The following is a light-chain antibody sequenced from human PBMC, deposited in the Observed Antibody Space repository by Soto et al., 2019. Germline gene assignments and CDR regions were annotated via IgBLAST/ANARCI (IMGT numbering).Light chain of an antibody. CDR2: GAS. CDR1: QSVSSSY. V-gene: IGKV3-20*01. CDR3: QQHVSSPRT. Sequence: EIVLTQSPGTLSLSPGERVTLSCRASQSVSSSYLAWYQQIPGQAPRLLLYGASRRATGIPDRFSGSGSGTDFTLTISRLEPEDFAVYYCQQHVSSPRTFGQGTKVEIK. J-gene: IGKJ1*01.